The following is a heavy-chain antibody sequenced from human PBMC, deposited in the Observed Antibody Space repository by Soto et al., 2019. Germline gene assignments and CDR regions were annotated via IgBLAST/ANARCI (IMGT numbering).Heavy chain of an antibody. CDR1: GGGFSNYI. V-gene: IGHV1-69*01. CDR2: TIPMFATA. CDR3: ARGLFGQQWLVGFDA. D-gene: IGHD6-19*01. Sequence: QVHLVQSGAEVKKPGSSVKVSCKASGGGFSNYIFAWVRQAPGQGLEWMGGTIPMFATAQYAQKLQGRVTKTADESTSTVYMDLTSLTSDYTAVYYCARGLFGQQWLVGFDAWGQGTLVTVSS. J-gene: IGHJ4*02.